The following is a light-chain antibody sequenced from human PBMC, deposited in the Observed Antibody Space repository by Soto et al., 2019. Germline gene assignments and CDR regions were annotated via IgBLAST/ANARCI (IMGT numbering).Light chain of an antibody. CDR1: RSVSSRY. CDR2: GAS. V-gene: IGKV3-20*01. Sequence: EIVLTQSPGTLSLSPGERATLSCRASRSVSSRYLAWYQHKPGQAPRLLIYGASSRATGIPDRFSGSGSGTDFTLTISGLEPEDFAVYFCQQYGSSPGCTFGQGTKLEIK. CDR3: QQYGSSPGCT. J-gene: IGKJ2*02.